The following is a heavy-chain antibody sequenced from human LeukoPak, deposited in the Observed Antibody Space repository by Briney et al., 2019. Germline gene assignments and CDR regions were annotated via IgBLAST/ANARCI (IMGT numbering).Heavy chain of an antibody. CDR2: INPSGGST. V-gene: IGHV1-46*01. CDR1: GYTFTSYY. CDR3: ARDTGWLQFNY. J-gene: IGHJ4*02. Sequence: GASVTVSCKASGYTFTSYYMHWVRQAPGQGLEWMGIINPSGGSTSYAQKFQGRVTMTRDMSTSTVYMELSSLRSEDTAVYYCARDTGWLQFNYWGQGTLVTVSS. D-gene: IGHD5-24*01.